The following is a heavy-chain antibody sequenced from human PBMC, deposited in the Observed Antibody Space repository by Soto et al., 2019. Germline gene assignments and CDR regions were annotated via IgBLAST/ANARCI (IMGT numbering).Heavy chain of an antibody. CDR3: ARQGGEFVSPHYYYYGMDV. CDR2: IYPGDSDT. D-gene: IGHD3-16*01. V-gene: IGHV5-51*01. J-gene: IGHJ6*02. Sequence: PGESLKISCKASGYSFTDYWIGWVRQMPGKGLEWMGIIYPGDSDTRYSPSFQGQVIISADKSISTAYLQWGSLQASDTAIYYCARQGGEFVSPHYYYYGMDVWGQGTTVTVSS. CDR1: GYSFTDYW.